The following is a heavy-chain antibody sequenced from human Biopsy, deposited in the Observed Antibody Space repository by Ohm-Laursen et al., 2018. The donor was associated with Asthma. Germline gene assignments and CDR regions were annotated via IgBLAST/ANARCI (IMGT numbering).Heavy chain of an antibody. CDR2: MSFDGRQT. J-gene: IGHJ3*02. CDR1: GFSFNSYG. D-gene: IGHD3-3*01. Sequence: SLRLSCAASGFSFNSYGMHWVRQAPGKGLEWVAVMSFDGRQTYYADSVKGRFTISRDNSKNTLYLQMNSLRAEDTAVYYCAKERYYDFWIGYPIWGQGTMVTVSS. CDR3: AKERYYDFWIGYPI. V-gene: IGHV3-30*18.